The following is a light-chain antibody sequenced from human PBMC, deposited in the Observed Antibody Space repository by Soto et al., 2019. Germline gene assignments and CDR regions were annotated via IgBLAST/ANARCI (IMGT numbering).Light chain of an antibody. CDR1: SSDVGAYNY. CDR2: DVS. V-gene: IGLV2-11*01. J-gene: IGLJ1*01. Sequence: LTQPPSVSGSPGQSVTISCTGTSSDVGAYNYVSWYQQHPGKAPKVMIYDVSKRPSGVPDRFSGSKSGNTASLTISGLQAEDEADHYCCSNAGSLEVFGTGTKVTVL. CDR3: CSNAGSLEV.